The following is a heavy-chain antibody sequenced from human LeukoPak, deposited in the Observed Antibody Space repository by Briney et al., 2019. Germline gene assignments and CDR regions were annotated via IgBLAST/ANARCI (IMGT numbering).Heavy chain of an antibody. CDR2: ISYDGSSK. CDR3: ARGRIGYCSSTSCYAVYFDY. Sequence: GGSLRLSCGASGFTFSSYAMHWVRQAPGKGLEWVAVISYDGSSKYYADSVKGRFTISRDNSKNTLYLQMNSLRAEDTAVYYCARGRIGYCSSTSCYAVYFDYWGQGTLVTVSS. J-gene: IGHJ4*02. V-gene: IGHV3-30*04. D-gene: IGHD2-2*01. CDR1: GFTFSSYA.